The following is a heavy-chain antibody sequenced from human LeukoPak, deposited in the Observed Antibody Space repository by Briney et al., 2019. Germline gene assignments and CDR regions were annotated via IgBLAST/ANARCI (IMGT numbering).Heavy chain of an antibody. J-gene: IGHJ4*02. V-gene: IGHV3-23*01. Sequence: GGSLRLSCAASGFTFSSYAMSWVRQAPGKGLEWVSAISDSGGSTYYADSVKGRFTISRDNSKNTLYLQMNSLRAEDTAVYYCARTAVALRTFDYWGQGTLVTVSS. CDR3: ARTAVALRTFDY. CDR1: GFTFSSYA. D-gene: IGHD6-19*01. CDR2: ISDSGGST.